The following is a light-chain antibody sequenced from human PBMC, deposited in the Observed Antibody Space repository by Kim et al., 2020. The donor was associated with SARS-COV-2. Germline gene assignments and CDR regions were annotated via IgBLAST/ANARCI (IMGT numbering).Light chain of an antibody. Sequence: ELTQPPSASGTPGQRVTISCSGSSSNIGSNYVYWYQQIPGTAPKLLIYRNNQRLSGVPDRFSGSKSGTSASLAISGLRSEDEADYYCAAWDDSLSGWVFCGGTQLTVL. J-gene: IGLJ3*02. V-gene: IGLV1-47*01. CDR3: AAWDDSLSGWV. CDR2: RNN. CDR1: SSNIGSNY.